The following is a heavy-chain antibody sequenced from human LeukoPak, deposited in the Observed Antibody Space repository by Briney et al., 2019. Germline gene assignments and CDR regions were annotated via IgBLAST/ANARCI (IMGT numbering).Heavy chain of an antibody. CDR1: GGSISSYY. D-gene: IGHD6-13*01. CDR3: ARTRIAAPANDAFDI. J-gene: IGHJ3*02. Sequence: SSETLSLTCTVSGGSISSYYWSWIRQPAGKGLEWIGRIYTSGSTNYNPSLKSRVTMSVDTSKNQFSLKLSSVTAADTAVYYCARTRIAAPANDAFDIWGQGTMVTVSS. CDR2: IYTSGST. V-gene: IGHV4-4*07.